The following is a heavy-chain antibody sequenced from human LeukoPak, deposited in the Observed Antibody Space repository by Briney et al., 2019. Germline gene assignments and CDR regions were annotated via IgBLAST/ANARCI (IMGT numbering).Heavy chain of an antibody. CDR2: IIAILGIA. CDR3: ARDVDCTNGVCYTHWYFDL. J-gene: IGHJ2*01. D-gene: IGHD2-8*01. CDR1: GGTFSSYT. Sequence: SVTVSCKASGGTFSSYTISWVRQAPGQGLEWMGRIIAILGIANYAQKFQGRVTITADKSTSTAYMELSSLRSEDTAVYSCARDVDCTNGVCYTHWYFDLWGRGTLVTVSS. V-gene: IGHV1-69*04.